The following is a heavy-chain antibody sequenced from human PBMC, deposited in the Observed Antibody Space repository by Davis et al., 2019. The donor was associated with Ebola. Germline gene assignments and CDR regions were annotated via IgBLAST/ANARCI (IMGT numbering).Heavy chain of an antibody. V-gene: IGHV3-73*01. J-gene: IGHJ4*02. CDR3: TRHKAVGATTGYDY. D-gene: IGHD1-26*01. Sequence: GESLKISCAASGFTFSGSAMHWVRQASGKGLEWVGRIRSKANSYATAYAASVKGRFTISRDDSKNTAYLQMNSLKTEDTAVYYCTRHKAVGATTGYDYWGQGTLVTVSS. CDR1: GFTFSGSA. CDR2: IRSKANSYAT.